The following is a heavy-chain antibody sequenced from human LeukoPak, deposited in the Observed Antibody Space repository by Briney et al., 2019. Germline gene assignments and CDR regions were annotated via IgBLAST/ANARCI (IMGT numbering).Heavy chain of an antibody. CDR1: GYTFTSYG. D-gene: IGHD1-26*01. Sequence: ASVKVSCKASGYTFTSYGISWVRQAPGQGLEWMGWISAYNGNTNYAQKLQGRVTMTTDTSTSTAYMELRSLSSDATAVYYCARAGDWEPLRSLFGWFDPWGQGTLVTVSS. CDR3: ARAGDWEPLRSLFGWFDP. V-gene: IGHV1-18*01. J-gene: IGHJ5*02. CDR2: ISAYNGNT.